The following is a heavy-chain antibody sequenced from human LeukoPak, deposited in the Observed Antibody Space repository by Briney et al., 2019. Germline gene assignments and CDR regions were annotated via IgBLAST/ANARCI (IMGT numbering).Heavy chain of an antibody. Sequence: PSETLSLTCTVSGGSISSGSYYWSWIRQPAGKGLEWIGRIYTSGSTNYNPSLKSRVTISVDTSKNQFSLKVSSVTAADTAVYYCARTFGELLYIDYWGQGTLVTVSS. CDR3: ARTFGELLYIDY. D-gene: IGHD3-10*01. CDR2: IYTSGST. V-gene: IGHV4-61*02. CDR1: GGSISSGSYY. J-gene: IGHJ4*02.